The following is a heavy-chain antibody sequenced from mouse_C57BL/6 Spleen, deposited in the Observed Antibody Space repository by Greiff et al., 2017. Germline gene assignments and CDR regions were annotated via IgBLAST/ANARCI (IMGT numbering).Heavy chain of an antibody. V-gene: IGHV5-9*01. CDR1: GFTFSSYT. CDR2: ISGGGGNT. Sequence: EVQGVESGGGLVKPGGSLKLSCAASGFTFSSYTMSWVRQTPEKRLEWVATISGGGGNTYYPDSVKGRFTITGDNAKNTLYLQMSSLRSEDTALYYYARHWDGSWYFDVWGTGTTVTVSS. J-gene: IGHJ1*03. D-gene: IGHD4-1*01. CDR3: ARHWDGSWYFDV.